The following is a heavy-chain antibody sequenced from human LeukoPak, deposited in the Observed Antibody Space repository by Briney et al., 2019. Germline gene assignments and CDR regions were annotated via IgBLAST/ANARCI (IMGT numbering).Heavy chain of an antibody. J-gene: IGHJ5*02. D-gene: IGHD2-2*02. CDR2: MNPNSGNT. CDR1: GYTFTSYD. Sequence: ASVKDSCKASGYTFTSYDINWVRQATGQGLEWMGWMNPNSGNTGYAQKFQGRVTMTRNTSISTAYMELSSLRSEDTAVYYCARGRRRVVPAAIRRGGYNWFDPWGQGTLVTVSS. V-gene: IGHV1-8*01. CDR3: ARGRRRVVPAAIRRGGYNWFDP.